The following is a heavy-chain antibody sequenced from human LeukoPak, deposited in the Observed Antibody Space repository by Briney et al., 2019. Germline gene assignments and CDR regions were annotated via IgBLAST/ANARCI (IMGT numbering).Heavy chain of an antibody. CDR3: AGPPRYFDWLLPSWGAFDI. CDR1: GGSISSGDYY. Sequence: NPSETLSLTCTVSGGSISSGDYYWSWLRQPPGKGLEWIGYIYYSGSTYYNPSLKSRVTISVDTSKSQFSLKLSSVTAADTAVYYCAGPPRYFDWLLPSWGAFDIWGRGTMVTVSS. J-gene: IGHJ3*02. CDR2: IYYSGST. D-gene: IGHD3-9*01. V-gene: IGHV4-30-4*01.